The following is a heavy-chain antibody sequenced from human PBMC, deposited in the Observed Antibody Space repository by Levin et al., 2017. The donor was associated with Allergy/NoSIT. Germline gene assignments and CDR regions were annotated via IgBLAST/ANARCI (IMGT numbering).Heavy chain of an antibody. Sequence: SGPTLVKPTATLTLTCTVSGFSLSNSRIGVSWIRQPPGKALEWLAPIFSNAEKSYSISMKSRLTISKDTSRSQVVLTMTNMDTADTATYYCARIPWLIVGGYGMDVWGQGTTVTVSS. CDR3: ARIPWLIVGGYGMDV. J-gene: IGHJ6*02. V-gene: IGHV2-26*01. CDR1: GFSLSNSRIG. CDR2: IFSNAEK. D-gene: IGHD3-22*01.